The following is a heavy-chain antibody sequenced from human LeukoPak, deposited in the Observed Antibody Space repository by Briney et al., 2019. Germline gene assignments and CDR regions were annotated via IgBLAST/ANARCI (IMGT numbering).Heavy chain of an antibody. CDR3: ARVPQYYYDSSGYYYIDY. V-gene: IGHV1-2*02. J-gene: IGHJ4*02. CDR2: INPNSGGT. CDR1: GYTFTGYY. Sequence: GASVKVSCKASGYTFTGYYMHWVRQAPGQGLEWMGWINPNSGGTNYAQKFQGRVTMTRDTSISTAYMELSRLRSDDTAVYYCARVPQYYYDSSGYYYIDYWGQGTLVTVSS. D-gene: IGHD3-22*01.